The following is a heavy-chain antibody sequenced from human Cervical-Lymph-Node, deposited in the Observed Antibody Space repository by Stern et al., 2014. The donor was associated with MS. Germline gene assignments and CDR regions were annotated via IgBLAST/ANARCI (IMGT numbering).Heavy chain of an antibody. CDR1: GYTFTNYY. J-gene: IGHJ4*02. CDR2: INPSGDST. Sequence: QLVQSGAEVKKPGASVKISCKASGYTFTNYYMHWVRQAPGQGLEWMGIINPSGDSTSYAQKFEGRVTMTRDTSTSTVNMELSSLTSGDTTVYYCARLRGYNVLTGYLDYWGQGTLVTVSS. CDR3: ARLRGYNVLTGYLDY. D-gene: IGHD3-9*01. V-gene: IGHV1-46*01.